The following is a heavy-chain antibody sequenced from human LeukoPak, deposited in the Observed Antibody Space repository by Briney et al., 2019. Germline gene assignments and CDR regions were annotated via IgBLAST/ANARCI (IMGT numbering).Heavy chain of an antibody. Sequence: SETLSLTCTVSGGSISSSYSYWGWIRQPPGKGLEWIGNIYYSGSTYYNPSLKSRVTISVDTSKSQFSLKLSSVTAADTAVYYCARQGSLGTSGYNYWGQGTLVTVSS. J-gene: IGHJ4*02. V-gene: IGHV4-39*07. CDR3: ARQGSLGTSGYNY. CDR2: IYYSGST. CDR1: GGSISSSYSY. D-gene: IGHD3-22*01.